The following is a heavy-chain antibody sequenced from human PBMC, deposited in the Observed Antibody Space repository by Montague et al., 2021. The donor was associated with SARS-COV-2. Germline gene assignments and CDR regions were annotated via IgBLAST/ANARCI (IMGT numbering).Heavy chain of an antibody. J-gene: IGHJ3*02. D-gene: IGHD2-15*01. CDR2: IYYSRST. V-gene: IGHV4-59*08. CDR3: ARRRERWSDAFDI. Sequence: SETLSLTCTVSGGSISSYYWSWIRHPPGKGLEWIGYIYYSRSTNYNPPLKSRVTISVDTSKNQFSLEVRSVTAADTAVYYCARRRERWSDAFDIWGQGTMVTVSS. CDR1: GGSISSYY.